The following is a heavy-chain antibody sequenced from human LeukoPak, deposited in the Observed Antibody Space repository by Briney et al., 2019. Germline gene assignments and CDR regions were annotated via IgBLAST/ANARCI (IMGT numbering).Heavy chain of an antibody. CDR3: ASLLGDS. Sequence: PSETLSLTCAVYGGSFSAYYWSWIRQPPGKGLEWIGEINPTGRTNYNPSLKSRVTISIDTSKKQFSLKLSSVTAADTAVYYCASLLGDSWGQGALVTVSS. CDR1: GGSFSAYY. V-gene: IGHV4-34*01. J-gene: IGHJ4*02. CDR2: INPTGRT. D-gene: IGHD2-15*01.